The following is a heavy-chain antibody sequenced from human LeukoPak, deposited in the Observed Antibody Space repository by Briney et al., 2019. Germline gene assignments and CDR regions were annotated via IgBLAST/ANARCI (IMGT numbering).Heavy chain of an antibody. D-gene: IGHD2-21*02. V-gene: IGHV1-69*04. CDR1: GDIFNSYA. CDR3: ARVSEGPHCSGGDCYEDY. CDR2: IIPLLSRS. J-gene: IGHJ4*02. Sequence: ASVKVSCKTSGDIFNSYAISWVRLAPGQGLQWMGTIIPLLSRSDFAQKFQGRVAITADQSTATTYLELSSLTSEDTAVYYCARVSEGPHCSGGDCYEDYWGQGTLVTVSS.